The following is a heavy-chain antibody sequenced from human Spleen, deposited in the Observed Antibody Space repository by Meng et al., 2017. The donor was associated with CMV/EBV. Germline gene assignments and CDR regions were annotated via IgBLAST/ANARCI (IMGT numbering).Heavy chain of an antibody. CDR2: IYYSGST. J-gene: IGHJ5*02. V-gene: IGHV4-30-4*08. CDR1: SISRGDYY. Sequence: SISRGDYYWSWIRQPPGKGLEWIGCIYYSGSTYYDPSLTSRVTISVDTSKNQFSLKLSSVTAADTAVYYCARGIVLVPASTRWFDPWGQGTLVTVSS. CDR3: ARGIVLVPASTRWFDP. D-gene: IGHD2-2*01.